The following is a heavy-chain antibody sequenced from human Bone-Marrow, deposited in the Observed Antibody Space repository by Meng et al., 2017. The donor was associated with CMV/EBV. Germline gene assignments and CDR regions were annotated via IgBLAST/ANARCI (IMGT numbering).Heavy chain of an antibody. D-gene: IGHD1-26*01. Sequence: SGFTFSSYGMHWVRQAPGKGLEWVAVISYDGSNKYYADSVKGRFTISRDNSKNTLYLQMNSLRAEDTAVYYCAKDRLAWGGSYYSLDYWGQGTLVTVSS. CDR2: ISYDGSNK. CDR1: GFTFSSYG. J-gene: IGHJ4*02. V-gene: IGHV3-30*18. CDR3: AKDRLAWGGSYYSLDY.